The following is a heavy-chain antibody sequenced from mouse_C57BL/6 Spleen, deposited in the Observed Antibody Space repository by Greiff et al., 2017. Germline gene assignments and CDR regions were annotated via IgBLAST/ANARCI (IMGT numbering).Heavy chain of an antibody. J-gene: IGHJ2*01. CDR1: GYTFTSYW. Sequence: VQLQQSGAELAKPGASVKLSCKASGYTFTSYWMHWVKQRPGQGLEWIGYINPSSGYTKYNQKFKDKATLTADKSSSTAYMQLSSLTYEDSAVDYCARMIKGQAAQATDFDYWGQGTTLTVSS. D-gene: IGHD3-2*02. CDR3: ARMIKGQAAQATDFDY. V-gene: IGHV1-7*01. CDR2: INPSSGYT.